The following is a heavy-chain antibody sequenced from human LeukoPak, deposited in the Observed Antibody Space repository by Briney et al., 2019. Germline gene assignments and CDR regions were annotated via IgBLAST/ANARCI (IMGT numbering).Heavy chain of an antibody. J-gene: IGHJ6*04. CDR3: AGMRRHCSTSSCPGV. CDR1: GFKFSDHY. D-gene: IGHD2-2*01. V-gene: IGHV3-72*01. CDR2: ITNKANSFTT. Sequence: PGGSLRLPCAASGFKFSDHYMGWVRQAPGKGLEWVCRITNKANSFTTGYAASVKGRFTISRADSKTSLYLQMNSLKTEDTAVYYCAGMRRHCSTSSCPGVWGKGTTVTVSS.